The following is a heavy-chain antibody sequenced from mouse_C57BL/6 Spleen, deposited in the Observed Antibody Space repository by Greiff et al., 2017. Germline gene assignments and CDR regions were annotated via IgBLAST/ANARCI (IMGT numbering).Heavy chain of an antibody. CDR3: ARGGANSPFDY. D-gene: IGHD3-1*01. CDR1: GYSFTSYY. V-gene: IGHV1-66*01. Sequence: QLKQSGPELVKPGASVKISCKASGYSFTSYYIHWVKQRPGQGLEWIGWIYPGSGNTKYNEKFKGKATLTADTSSSTAYMQLSSLTSEDSAVYYCARGGANSPFDYWGQGTTLTVSA. CDR2: IYPGSGNT. J-gene: IGHJ2*01.